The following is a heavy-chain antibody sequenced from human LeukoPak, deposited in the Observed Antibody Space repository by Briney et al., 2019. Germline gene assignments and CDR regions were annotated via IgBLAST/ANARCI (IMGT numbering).Heavy chain of an antibody. J-gene: IGHJ6*02. D-gene: IGHD6-13*01. CDR2: IYSGGST. CDR3: AGHSEMDV. Sequence: GGSLRLSCAASGFTVSNNYMIWVRQAPGKGLEWASLIYSGGSTYYSDSVRGRFATSRDNSKNTLYLQMSSLRAEDTAVYYCAGHSEMDVWGQGITVTVSS. V-gene: IGHV3-53*01. CDR1: GFTVSNNY.